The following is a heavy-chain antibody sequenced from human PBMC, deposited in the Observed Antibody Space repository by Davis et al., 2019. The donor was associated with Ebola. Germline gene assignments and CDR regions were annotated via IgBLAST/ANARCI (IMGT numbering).Heavy chain of an antibody. J-gene: IGHJ4*02. CDR1: GYTFTSYG. D-gene: IGHD6-13*01. V-gene: IGHV1-18*01. CDR2: ISAYNGNT. Sequence: ASVKVSCKASGYTFTSYGISWVRPAPGQGLEWMGWISAYNGNTNYAQKFQGWVTMTRDTSISTAYMELSRLRSDDTAVYYCAAVAAAGFALDYWGQGTLVTVSS. CDR3: AAVAAAGFALDY.